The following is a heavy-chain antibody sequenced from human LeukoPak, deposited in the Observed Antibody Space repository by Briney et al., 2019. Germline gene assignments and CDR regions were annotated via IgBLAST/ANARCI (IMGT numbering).Heavy chain of an antibody. J-gene: IGHJ4*02. Sequence: GGSLRLSCAASGFTFSSYAMSWFRQAPGKGLEWVSAISGSGGSTYYADSVEGRFTISRDNSKNTLYLQMNSLRAEDTAVYYCAKGIAGYCSSTSCYAPFDYWGQGTLVTVSS. V-gene: IGHV3-23*01. CDR3: AKGIAGYCSSTSCYAPFDY. CDR1: GFTFSSYA. CDR2: ISGSGGST. D-gene: IGHD2-2*01.